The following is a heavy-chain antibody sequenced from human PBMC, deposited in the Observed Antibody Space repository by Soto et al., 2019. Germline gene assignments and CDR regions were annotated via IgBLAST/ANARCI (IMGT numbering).Heavy chain of an antibody. CDR3: AKGRGQNWNFDY. Sequence: EVQLLESGGGSVQPGGSLRLSCAASGFTFSSYAMHWVRRPPAKGLEWVSSISCSGGTAYYADSVEGRFSISRDSLVNTLYLQMNSLRAEDTAVYYCAKGRGQNWNFDYWGQGTLVTVSP. V-gene: IGHV3-23*01. J-gene: IGHJ4*02. CDR1: GFTFSSYA. D-gene: IGHD1-1*01. CDR2: ISCSGGTA.